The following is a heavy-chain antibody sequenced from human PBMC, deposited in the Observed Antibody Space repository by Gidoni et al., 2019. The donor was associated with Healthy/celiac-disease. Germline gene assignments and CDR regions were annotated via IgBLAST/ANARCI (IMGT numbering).Heavy chain of an antibody. J-gene: IGHJ4*02. CDR3: AKFSGSRRGFDY. CDR1: GFTFSSYA. CDR2: ISGSGGST. Sequence: EVQLLESGGGLVQPGGSLRLSCAASGFTFSSYAMSWVRQAPGTGLEWVSAISGSGGSTYYADSVKGRFTISRDNSKNTLYLQMNSLRAEDTAVYYCAKFSGSRRGFDYWGQGTLVTVSS. D-gene: IGHD1-26*01. V-gene: IGHV3-23*01.